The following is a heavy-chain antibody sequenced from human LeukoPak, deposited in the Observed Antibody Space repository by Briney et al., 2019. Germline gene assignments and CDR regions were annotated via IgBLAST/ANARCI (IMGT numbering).Heavy chain of an antibody. CDR2: IKQDGSEK. J-gene: IGHJ4*02. D-gene: IGHD3-16*01. V-gene: IGHV3-7*01. Sequence: GGSLRLSCAASAFTFDDYGMSWVRQAPGKGLEWVANIKQDGSEKYYVDSVKGRFTISRDNAKNSLFLQMNSLRAEDTAVYYCARDQTPYYWGQGTLVTVSS. CDR3: ARDQTPYY. CDR1: AFTFDDYG.